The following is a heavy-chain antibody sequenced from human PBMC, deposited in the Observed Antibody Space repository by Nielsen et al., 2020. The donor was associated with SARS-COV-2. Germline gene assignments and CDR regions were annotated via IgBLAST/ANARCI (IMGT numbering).Heavy chain of an antibody. CDR3: ARAGSTSSWYYYYYGMYV. V-gene: IGHV3-30*04. CDR1: GFTFSSYA. D-gene: IGHD6-13*01. CDR2: ISYDGSNK. J-gene: IGHJ6*02. Sequence: GESLKISCAASGFTFSSYAMHWVRQAPGKGLEWVAVISYDGSNKYYADSVKGRFTISRDNSKNTLYLQMNSLRAEDTAVYYCARAGSTSSWYYYYYGMYVWGPWTTVTVSS.